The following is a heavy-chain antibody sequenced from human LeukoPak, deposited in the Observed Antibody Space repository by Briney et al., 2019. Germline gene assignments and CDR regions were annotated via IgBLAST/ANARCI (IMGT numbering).Heavy chain of an antibody. Sequence: PGRSLRLSCAASGFTFSNYAMSWVRQAPGKGPDWVSAISGSGGSTYYADSVKGRFTISRDNSKNTLYLQMNSLRAEDTAVYYCANLYGSGSYYGAHYYYGMDVWGQGTTVTVSS. J-gene: IGHJ6*02. CDR1: GFTFSNYA. V-gene: IGHV3-23*01. D-gene: IGHD3-10*01. CDR3: ANLYGSGSYYGAHYYYGMDV. CDR2: ISGSGGST.